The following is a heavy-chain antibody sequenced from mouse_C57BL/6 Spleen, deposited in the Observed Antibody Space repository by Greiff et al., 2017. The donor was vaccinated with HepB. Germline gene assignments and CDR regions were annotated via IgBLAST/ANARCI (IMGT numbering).Heavy chain of an antibody. CDR2: INPNYGTT. D-gene: IGHD1-1*01. V-gene: IGHV1-39*01. Sequence: VHVKQSGPELVKPGASVKISCKASGYSFTDYNMNWVKQSNGKSLEWIGVINPNYGTTSYNQKFKGKATLTVDQSSSTANMQLNSLTSEDSAVYYCARSYYGSRPYYAMDYWGQGTSVTVSS. CDR1: GYSFTDYN. J-gene: IGHJ4*01. CDR3: ARSYYGSRPYYAMDY.